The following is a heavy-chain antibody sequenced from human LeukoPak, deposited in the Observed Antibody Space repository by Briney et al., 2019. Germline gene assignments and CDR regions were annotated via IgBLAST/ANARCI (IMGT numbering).Heavy chain of an antibody. J-gene: IGHJ5*02. CDR2: IYTSGST. Sequence: SETLSLTCTVSGGSISSYYWSWIRQPAGKGLEWIGRIYTSGSTNYNPSLKSRVTMSVDTSKNQFSLKLSSVTAADTAVYYCARHAGLWFGDPGDWFDPWGQGTLVTVSS. CDR1: GGSISSYY. CDR3: ARHAGLWFGDPGDWFDP. D-gene: IGHD3-10*01. V-gene: IGHV4-4*07.